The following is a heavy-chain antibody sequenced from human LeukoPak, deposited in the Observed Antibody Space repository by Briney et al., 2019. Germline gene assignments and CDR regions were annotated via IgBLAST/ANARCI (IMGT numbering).Heavy chain of an antibody. CDR1: GGSFSGYY. D-gene: IGHD3-10*01. J-gene: IGHJ5*02. V-gene: IGHV4-34*01. Sequence: SETLSLTCAVYGGSFSGYYWSWIRQPPGKGPEWIGEINHSGSTNYNPSLKSRVTISVDTSKNQFSLKLSSVTAADTAVYYCARDRGKLFDPWGQGTLVTVSS. CDR3: ARDRGKLFDP. CDR2: INHSGST.